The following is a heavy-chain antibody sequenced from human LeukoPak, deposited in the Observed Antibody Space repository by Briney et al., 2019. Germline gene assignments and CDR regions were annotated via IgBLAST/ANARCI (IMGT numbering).Heavy chain of an antibody. CDR1: GGSIGSSNW. J-gene: IGHJ6*04. CDR2: MYHSRST. CDR3: ARLHTVWAPMIVGPGPTVDV. Sequence: SETLSLTCAVSGGSIGSSNWWWWVRQPPGKGLEWGGEMYHSRSTNYNPSLKSRVTISVDKSKNQLSLKLRCVTAADTAVYYCARLHTVWAPMIVGPGPTVDVWGKGTTLTISS. D-gene: IGHD3-22*01. V-gene: IGHV4-4*02.